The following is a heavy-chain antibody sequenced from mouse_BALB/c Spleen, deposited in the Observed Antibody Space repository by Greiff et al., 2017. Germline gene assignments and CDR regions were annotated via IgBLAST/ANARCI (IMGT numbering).Heavy chain of an antibody. CDR1: GFNIKDYY. D-gene: IGHD1-1*01. CDR3: NGGVYYYGNSDY. Sequence: EVQLQQSGAELVRSGASVKLSCTASGFNIKDYYMHWVKQRPEQGLEWIGWIDPENGDTEYAPKFQGKATMTADTSSNTAYLQLSSLTSEDTAVYYCNGGVYYYGNSDYWGQGTLVTVSA. CDR2: IDPENGDT. V-gene: IGHV14-4*02. J-gene: IGHJ3*01.